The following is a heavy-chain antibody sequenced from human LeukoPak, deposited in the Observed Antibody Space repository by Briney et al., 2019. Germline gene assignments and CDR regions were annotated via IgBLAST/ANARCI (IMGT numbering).Heavy chain of an antibody. Sequence: SETLSLTCTVSGGSISSYYWNWIRQPAGKGLEWIGRIHTSGSTNYNPSFKSRVTMSVDTSKNQFSLRLSSVTAADTAVYYCARMDMDNWFDPWGQGTLVTVSS. J-gene: IGHJ5*02. V-gene: IGHV4-4*07. CDR1: GGSISSYY. CDR2: IHTSGST. D-gene: IGHD2-2*03. CDR3: ARMDMDNWFDP.